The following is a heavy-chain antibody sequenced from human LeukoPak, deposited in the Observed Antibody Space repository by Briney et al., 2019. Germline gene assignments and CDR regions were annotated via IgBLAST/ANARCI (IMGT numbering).Heavy chain of an antibody. CDR2: ICSGGST. CDR1: GLTVSSNY. J-gene: IGHJ4*02. Sequence: PGGSLRLSCAPSGLTVSSNYMSWVRQAPGKGLEWVSVICSGGSTYQAESVKGRFTILRDNSKNTVYLQMNSLRAEDTALYYCARYYYDSSGYPDYFDYWGQGTLATVFS. D-gene: IGHD3-22*01. V-gene: IGHV3-53*01. CDR3: ARYYYDSSGYPDYFDY.